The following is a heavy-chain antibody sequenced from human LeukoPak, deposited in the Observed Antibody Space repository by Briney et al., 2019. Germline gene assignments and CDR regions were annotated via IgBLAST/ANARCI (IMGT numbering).Heavy chain of an antibody. CDR3: ARDFFPDYYDSSGYYSFDY. D-gene: IGHD3-22*01. CDR2: ISAYNGNT. CDR1: GYTLTSYG. Sequence: ASVKVSCKASGYTLTSYGISWVRQAPGQGLEWMGWISAYNGNTNYAQKLQGRVTMTTDTSTSTAYMELRSLRSDDTAVYYCARDFFPDYYDSSGYYSFDYWGQGTLVTVSS. V-gene: IGHV1-18*01. J-gene: IGHJ4*02.